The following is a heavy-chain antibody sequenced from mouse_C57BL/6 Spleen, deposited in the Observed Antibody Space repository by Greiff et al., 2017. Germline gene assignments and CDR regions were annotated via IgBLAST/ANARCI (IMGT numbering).Heavy chain of an antibody. D-gene: IGHD1-1*01. Sequence: GAELVMPGASVKLSCKASGYTFTSYWMHWVKQRPGQGLEWIGEIDPSDSYTNYNQKFKGKSTLTVDKSSSTAYMQLSSLTSEDSAVYYCARKTTVAHFDYWGQGTTLTVSS. CDR1: GYTFTSYW. CDR3: ARKTTVAHFDY. J-gene: IGHJ2*01. V-gene: IGHV1-69*01. CDR2: IDPSDSYT.